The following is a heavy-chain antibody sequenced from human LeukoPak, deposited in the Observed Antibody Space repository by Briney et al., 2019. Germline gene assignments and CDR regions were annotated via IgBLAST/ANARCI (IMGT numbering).Heavy chain of an antibody. J-gene: IGHJ4*02. Sequence: PSETLSLTCTVSGGSVTDYYWSWLRQSPGKGLEWLGYIYYTGTSYNPSLQSRVTISADTSKNQFSLQLISVTAADTAVYYCASRKLGNDYWGQGTLVTVSS. D-gene: IGHD7-27*01. CDR3: ASRKLGNDY. CDR1: GGSVTDYY. V-gene: IGHV4-59*02. CDR2: IYYTGT.